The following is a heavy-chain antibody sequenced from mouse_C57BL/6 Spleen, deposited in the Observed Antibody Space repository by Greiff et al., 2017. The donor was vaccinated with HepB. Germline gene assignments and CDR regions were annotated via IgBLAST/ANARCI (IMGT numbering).Heavy chain of an antibody. Sequence: EVQLVESGPELVKPGASVKISCKASGYSFTDYNMNWVKQSNGKSLEWIGVINPNYGTTSYNQKFKGKATLTVDQSSSTAYMQLNSLTSEDSAVYYCAREGEPGSSDYFDYWGQGTTLTVSS. CDR3: AREGEPGSSDYFDY. J-gene: IGHJ2*01. CDR2: INPNYGTT. D-gene: IGHD1-1*01. V-gene: IGHV1-39*01. CDR1: GYSFTDYN.